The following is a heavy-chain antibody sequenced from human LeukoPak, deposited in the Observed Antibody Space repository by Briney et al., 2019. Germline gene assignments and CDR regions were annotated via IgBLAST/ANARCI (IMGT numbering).Heavy chain of an antibody. D-gene: IGHD2-2*01. CDR1: GYIFTSYG. V-gene: IGHV1-18*01. CDR2: ISDYNSNT. J-gene: IGHJ6*02. Sequence: GASVKVSFKASGYIFTSYGISWVRQAPGQGVDWMGRISDYNSNTNYAQKLQGRVTMTTHTPTSTAYMALRSLRSDDTAVYYCARDGPDIVVVPAAMDYYYYGMDAWGQGTTVTVSS. CDR3: ARDGPDIVVVPAAMDYYYYGMDA.